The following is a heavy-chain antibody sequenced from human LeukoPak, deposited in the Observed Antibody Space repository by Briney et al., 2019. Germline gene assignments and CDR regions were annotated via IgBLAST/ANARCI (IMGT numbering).Heavy chain of an antibody. J-gene: IGHJ6*02. CDR2: IIPIFGTP. CDR1: GGTFSSYA. CDR3: ARDRGQLVRALYGMDV. Sequence: GASVKVSCKASGGTFSSYAISWVRQAPGQGLEWMGGIIPIFGTPNYAQKFQGRVTITADESTSTAYMELSSLRSDDTAVYYCARDRGQLVRALYGMDVWGQGTTVTVSS. D-gene: IGHD6-6*01. V-gene: IGHV1-69*13.